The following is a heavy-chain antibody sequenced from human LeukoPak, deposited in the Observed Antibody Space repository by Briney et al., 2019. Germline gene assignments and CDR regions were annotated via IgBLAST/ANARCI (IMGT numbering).Heavy chain of an antibody. D-gene: IGHD4-23*01. V-gene: IGHV3-23*01. CDR3: AKDMYGGTFDY. Sequence: GGSLRLSCGASAFIFGNYAMSWVRQAPGKGLEWVSTLTGSGADTYYADSVKGRLTISRDNSKNTLYLQMNSLRPEDTAVYHCAKDMYGGTFDYWGQGTLVTVSS. CDR2: LTGSGADT. J-gene: IGHJ4*02. CDR1: AFIFGNYA.